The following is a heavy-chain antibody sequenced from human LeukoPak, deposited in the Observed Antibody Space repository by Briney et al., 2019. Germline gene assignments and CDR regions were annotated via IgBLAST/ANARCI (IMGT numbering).Heavy chain of an antibody. Sequence: QAGGSLRLSCTVSGFTFGDYARSWIRQAPGKGLEWVGFIRSKAYGETADYAASVKGRFTISRDDSKAIAYLQMNSLKTEDTAVYHCTRDRGAYNLYDYWGQGTLVTVSS. J-gene: IGHJ4*02. CDR1: GFTFGDYA. V-gene: IGHV3-49*03. CDR3: TRDRGAYNLYDY. CDR2: IRSKAYGETA. D-gene: IGHD1-1*01.